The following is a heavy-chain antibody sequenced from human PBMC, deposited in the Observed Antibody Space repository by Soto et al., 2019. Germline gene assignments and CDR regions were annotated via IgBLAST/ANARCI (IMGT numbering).Heavy chain of an antibody. Sequence: TLSLTCTVSGASMSSGGYYWTWIRQSPGKGLEWIGYIYYSGSTYYNPSLEGRVAISLDTSRSQFSLTLHSVTAADTAIYYCARDRHNNFFDPWGQGTLVTVSS. J-gene: IGHJ5*02. CDR2: IYYSGST. D-gene: IGHD6-6*01. CDR1: GASMSSGGYY. V-gene: IGHV4-31*03. CDR3: ARDRHNNFFDP.